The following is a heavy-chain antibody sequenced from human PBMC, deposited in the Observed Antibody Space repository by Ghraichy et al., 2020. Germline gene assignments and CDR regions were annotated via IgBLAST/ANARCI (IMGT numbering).Heavy chain of an antibody. CDR1: GGTFSSYA. CDR2: IIPILGIA. V-gene: IGHV1-69*04. D-gene: IGHD3-9*01. Sequence: SVKVSCKASGGTFSSYAISWVRQAPGQGLEWMGRIIPILGIANYAQKFQGRVTITADKSTSTAYMELSSLRSEDTAVYYCASEGEQDYDILTGYHEYYGMDVWVQGTTVTVSS. J-gene: IGHJ6*02. CDR3: ASEGEQDYDILTGYHEYYGMDV.